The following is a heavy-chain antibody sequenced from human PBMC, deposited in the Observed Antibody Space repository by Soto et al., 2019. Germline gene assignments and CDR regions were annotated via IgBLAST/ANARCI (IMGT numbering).Heavy chain of an antibody. J-gene: IGHJ3*02. CDR3: ARDLGLAVADAFDI. D-gene: IGHD6-19*01. CDR2: INPNSGGT. Sequence: ASVKVSCKASGYTFTGYYMHWVRQAPGQGLEWMGWINPNSGGTNYAQKFQGWVTMTRDTSISTAYMELSRLRSDDTAVYYCARDLGLAVADAFDIWGQGTMVTVSS. V-gene: IGHV1-2*04. CDR1: GYTFTGYY.